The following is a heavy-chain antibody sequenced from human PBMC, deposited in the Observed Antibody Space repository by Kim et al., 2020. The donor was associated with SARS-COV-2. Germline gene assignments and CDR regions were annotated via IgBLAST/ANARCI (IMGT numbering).Heavy chain of an antibody. V-gene: IGHV3-21*01. CDR2: ISSSSSYI. CDR1: GFTFSSYS. D-gene: IGHD3-3*01. CDR3: ATHYDFWSGYYPYYYGMDI. Sequence: GGSLRLSCAASGFTFSSYSMNWVRQAPGKGLEWVSSISSSSSYIYYADSVKGRFTISSDNAKNSLYLQMNSLRAEDTAVYYCATHYDFWSGYYPYYYGMDIWGQGTTVTVSS. J-gene: IGHJ6*02.